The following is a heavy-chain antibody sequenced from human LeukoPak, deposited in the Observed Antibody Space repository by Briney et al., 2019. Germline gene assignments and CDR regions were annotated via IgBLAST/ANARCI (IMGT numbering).Heavy chain of an antibody. D-gene: IGHD3-22*01. J-gene: IGHJ3*02. V-gene: IGHV3-23*01. CDR3: ASVLLGDSRAFDI. CDR1: GFTFSNYA. CDR2: ISGSGGST. Sequence: GGSLRLSCAASGFTFSNYAMSWVRQAPGKGLEWVSAISGSGGSTYYADSVKGRFTISRDNSKNTLYLQMNSLRAEDTAVYYCASVLLGDSRAFDIWGQGTMVTVSS.